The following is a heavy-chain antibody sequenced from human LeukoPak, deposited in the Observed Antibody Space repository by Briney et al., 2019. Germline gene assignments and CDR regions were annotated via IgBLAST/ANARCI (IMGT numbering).Heavy chain of an antibody. D-gene: IGHD5-24*01. CDR2: ISYDGSNK. V-gene: IGHV3-30*18. CDR1: GFTFSSYG. CDR3: AKGIQMSTIPYYFVY. J-gene: IGHJ4*02. Sequence: GGSLRLSCAASGFTFSSYGMHWVRQAPGKGREWVAVISYDGSNKYYADSVKGRFTISRDNSKNTPYLQMNSLRAEDTAVYYCAKGIQMSTIPYYFVYWGQGTLVTVTS.